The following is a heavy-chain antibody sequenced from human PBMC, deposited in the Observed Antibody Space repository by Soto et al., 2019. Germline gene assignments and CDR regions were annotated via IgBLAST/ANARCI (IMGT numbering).Heavy chain of an antibody. CDR1: GFTFSSYS. CDR2: ISSSSTYI. V-gene: IGHV3-21*01. D-gene: IGHD6-13*01. CDR3: ARDVGYSNSRGVVY. Sequence: VSLRLSCADSGFTFSSYSMNWGRQAPGKGLEWVSSISSSSTYIYYTDSVKGRFTISRDNAKNSLYLQMNSLRAEETAVYYCARDVGYSNSRGVVYWGQGTLVTVSS. J-gene: IGHJ4*02.